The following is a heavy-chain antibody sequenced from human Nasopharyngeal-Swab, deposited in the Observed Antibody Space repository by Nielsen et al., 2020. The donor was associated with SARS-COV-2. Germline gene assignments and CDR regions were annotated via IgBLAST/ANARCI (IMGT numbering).Heavy chain of an antibody. CDR3: ARDSGRSTIFGVVIIDAFDI. CDR1: GGSISSSSYY. J-gene: IGHJ3*02. Sequence: SETLSLTCTVSGGSISSSSYYWSWIRQHPGKGLEWIGYIYYSGSTYYNPSLKGRVTISVDTSKNQFSLKLSSVTAADTAVYYCARDSGRSTIFGVVIIDAFDIWGQGTMVTVSS. D-gene: IGHD3-3*01. V-gene: IGHV4-31*03. CDR2: IYYSGST.